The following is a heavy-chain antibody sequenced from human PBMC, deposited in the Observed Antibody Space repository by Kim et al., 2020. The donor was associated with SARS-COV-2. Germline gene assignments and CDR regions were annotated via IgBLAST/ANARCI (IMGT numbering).Heavy chain of an antibody. Sequence: GGSLRLSCAASGFTFSSYWMHWVRQAPGKGLVWVSRINSDGSSTSYADSVKGRFTISRDNAKNTLYLQMNSLRAEDTAVYYCARGSPTYYDFWSGYWAPRYYYYGMDVWGQGTTVTVSS. CDR2: INSDGSST. V-gene: IGHV3-74*01. D-gene: IGHD3-3*01. CDR1: GFTFSSYW. CDR3: ARGSPTYYDFWSGYWAPRYYYYGMDV. J-gene: IGHJ6*02.